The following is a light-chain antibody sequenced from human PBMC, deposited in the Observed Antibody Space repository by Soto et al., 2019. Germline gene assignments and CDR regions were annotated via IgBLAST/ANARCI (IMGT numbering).Light chain of an antibody. CDR2: AAS. Sequence: DIQLTQSPSFLSASVGDRVTITCRASQGISGYLAWYQQKPGKAPKLLIYAASTLQSGVPSRFSGSGSGTEFTLTISSLQSEDFATYYCQQLKSYPLTFGGGTKVEIK. J-gene: IGKJ4*01. CDR1: QGISGY. V-gene: IGKV1-9*01. CDR3: QQLKSYPLT.